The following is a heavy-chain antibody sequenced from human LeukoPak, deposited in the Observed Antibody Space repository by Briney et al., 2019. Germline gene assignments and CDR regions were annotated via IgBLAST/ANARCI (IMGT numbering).Heavy chain of an antibody. CDR1: GFTFSSYA. Sequence: PGGSLRLSCAASGFTFSSYAMHWVRQAPGKGLEWVAVISYDGSNKYYADSVKGRFTISRDNSKNTLYLQMNSLRAEDTAVYYCARRAYYDILTGYYNFGAFDIWGQGTMVTVSS. J-gene: IGHJ3*02. CDR2: ISYDGSNK. D-gene: IGHD3-9*01. CDR3: ARRAYYDILTGYYNFGAFDI. V-gene: IGHV3-30*04.